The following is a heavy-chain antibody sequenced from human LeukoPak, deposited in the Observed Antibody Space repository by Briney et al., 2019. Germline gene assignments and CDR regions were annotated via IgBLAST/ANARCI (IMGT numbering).Heavy chain of an antibody. CDR1: GGTFIRYA. D-gene: IGHD3-22*01. Sequence: GASVKVSCKASGGTFIRYAISWVRQAPGHGLEWMGRIIPILGIAKYAQKFQGRVTITADKSTSTAYMEMSSLRSEDTAVYYCARQGYLHDYYDSSGYYRGIFDYWGQGTLVTVSS. J-gene: IGHJ4*02. CDR2: IIPILGIA. CDR3: ARQGYLHDYYDSSGYYRGIFDY. V-gene: IGHV1-69*04.